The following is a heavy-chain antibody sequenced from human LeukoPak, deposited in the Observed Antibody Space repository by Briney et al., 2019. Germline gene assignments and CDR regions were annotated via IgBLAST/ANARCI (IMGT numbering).Heavy chain of an antibody. CDR1: GFPVSSNY. Sequence: GSLWLSFAASGFPVSSNYMSRVRPAPGKGLGWVSAIYSGGSTYDARFVKGRFSISRDNSKNTLYLQMNSMRADDTAVYYCAKLAWGGSRYGYFDAWGQGTLVTASS. V-gene: IGHV3-53*01. CDR3: AKLAWGGSRYGYFDA. D-gene: IGHD5-18*01. CDR2: IYSGGST. J-gene: IGHJ4*02.